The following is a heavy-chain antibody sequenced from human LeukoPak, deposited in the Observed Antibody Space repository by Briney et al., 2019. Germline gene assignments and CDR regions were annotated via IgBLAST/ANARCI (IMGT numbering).Heavy chain of an antibody. CDR2: INPSGGST. J-gene: IGHJ4*02. D-gene: IGHD3-10*01. CDR1: GYTFTSYY. Sequence: ASVKVSCKASGYTFTSYYMHWVRQAPGQGLEWMGIINPSGGSTSYAQKFQGRVTMTRDTSTSTVYMELSSLRSEDTAVYYCARGDYGSGSSPYYYDYWGQGTLVTVSS. CDR3: ARGDYGSGSSPYYYDY. V-gene: IGHV1-46*01.